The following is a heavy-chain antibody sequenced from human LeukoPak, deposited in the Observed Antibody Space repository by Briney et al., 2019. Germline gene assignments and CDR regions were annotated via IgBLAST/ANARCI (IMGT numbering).Heavy chain of an antibody. CDR3: AKDQCSGGSCALGLDV. CDR1: GFTFSSDG. D-gene: IGHD2-15*01. J-gene: IGHJ6*04. CDR2: IRYDGSNK. V-gene: IGHV3-30*02. Sequence: GGSLRLSCAASGFTFSSDGMHWVRQAPGKGLEWVAFIRYDGSNKYYADSVKGRFTISRDNSKNTLYLQMNSLRAEDTAVYYCAKDQCSGGSCALGLDVWGKGTTVTVSS.